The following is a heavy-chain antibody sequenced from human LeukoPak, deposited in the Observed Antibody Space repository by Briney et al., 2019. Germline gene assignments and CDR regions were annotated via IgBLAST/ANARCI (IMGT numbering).Heavy chain of an antibody. J-gene: IGHJ5*02. Sequence: SETLSLTCTVSGGSISSYYWSWIRQPPGKGLEWIGYIYYSGSTNYNPSLKRRVTISVDTSKNQFSMKLSSVTAADTAVYYCAREYMYSSGWYWFDPWGQGTLVTVSS. CDR1: GGSISSYY. D-gene: IGHD6-19*01. CDR3: AREYMYSSGWYWFDP. CDR2: IYYSGST. V-gene: IGHV4-59*01.